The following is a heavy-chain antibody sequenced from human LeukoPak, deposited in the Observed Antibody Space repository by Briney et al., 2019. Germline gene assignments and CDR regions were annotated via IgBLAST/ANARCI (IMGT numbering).Heavy chain of an antibody. D-gene: IGHD3-10*01. CDR1: GFTFSSYA. CDR3: AKDHYYYGSGSYGRKDDY. Sequence: GGSLRLSCAASGFTFSSYAMSWVRQAPGKGLEWVSAISGSGGSTYYADSVKGRFTISRDNSKNTLYLQMNSLRAEDTAVYYCAKDHYYYGSGSYGRKDDYWGQGTLVTVSS. CDR2: ISGSGGST. V-gene: IGHV3-23*01. J-gene: IGHJ4*02.